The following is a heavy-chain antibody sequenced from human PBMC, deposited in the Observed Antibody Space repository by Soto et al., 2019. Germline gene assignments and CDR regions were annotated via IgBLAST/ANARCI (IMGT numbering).Heavy chain of an antibody. J-gene: IGHJ5*02. CDR1: GDSISSYY. Sequence: PSDTLSLTCTVSGDSISSYYWSWIRQPPGKGLEWIGYIYYSGSTNYNPSLKSRVTISVDAPKNQFSLKLTSVTAADTAVYYCARGVATIGPWGQGTLVTVPQ. CDR3: ARGVATIGP. V-gene: IGHV4-59*01. CDR2: IYYSGST. D-gene: IGHD5-12*01.